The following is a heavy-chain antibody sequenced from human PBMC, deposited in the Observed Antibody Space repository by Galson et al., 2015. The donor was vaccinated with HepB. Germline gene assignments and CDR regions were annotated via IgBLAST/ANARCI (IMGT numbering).Heavy chain of an antibody. V-gene: IGHV3-48*03. D-gene: IGHD1-26*01. Sequence: SLRLSCAASGFTFSNLEMNWVRQAPGKGLEWVSYISERSRAIYYADSVKGRFTISRDNAKKSLYPQMNSLRDEDTAVYYCVVAAVKNYFDLWGQGALVIVSA. CDR3: VVAAVKNYFDL. CDR2: ISERSRAI. CDR1: GFTFSNLE. J-gene: IGHJ4*02.